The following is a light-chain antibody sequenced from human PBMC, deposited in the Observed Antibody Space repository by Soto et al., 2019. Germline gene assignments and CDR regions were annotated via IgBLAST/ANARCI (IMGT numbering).Light chain of an antibody. CDR2: DVS. Sequence: QSALTQPASVSGSPGQSITISCTGTSSDVGGYNYVSWYQQHPGKAPKFMIYDVSNRPSGVSNRFSGSKSGNTASLTISGLQAEDEADYYCSSYTTGNTPYVFGSGTKVTVL. J-gene: IGLJ1*01. CDR3: SSYTTGNTPYV. CDR1: SSDVGGYNY. V-gene: IGLV2-14*01.